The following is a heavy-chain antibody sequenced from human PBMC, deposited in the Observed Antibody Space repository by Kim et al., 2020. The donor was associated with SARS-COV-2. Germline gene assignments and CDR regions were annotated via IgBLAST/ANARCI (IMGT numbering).Heavy chain of an antibody. CDR1: GFTFSSYS. CDR3: ARGEGPYYYDSSGVY. V-gene: IGHV3-48*02. CDR2: ISSSRSTI. Sequence: GGSLRLSCAASGFTFSSYSMNWVRQAPGKGLEWVSYISSSRSTIYYADSVKGRFTISRDNAKNSLYLQMNSLRDEDTAVYYCARGEGPYYYDSSGVYWGQGTLVTVSS. D-gene: IGHD3-22*01. J-gene: IGHJ4*02.